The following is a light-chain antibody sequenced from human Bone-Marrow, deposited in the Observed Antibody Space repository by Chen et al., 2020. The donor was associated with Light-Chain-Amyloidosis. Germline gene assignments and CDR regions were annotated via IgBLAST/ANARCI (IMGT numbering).Light chain of an antibody. Sequence: SYVLTQPSSVSVAPGQTATIACGGNNIGSTSVHEYQQTPGQALLLVVYDDSDRPSGIPERLSGANSGDTANLSSSGVEAGDEADYYCQVWDRSSTRSVFGGGTKLTVL. CDR1: NIGSTS. V-gene: IGLV3-21*02. J-gene: IGLJ3*02. CDR3: QVWDRSSTRSV. CDR2: DDS.